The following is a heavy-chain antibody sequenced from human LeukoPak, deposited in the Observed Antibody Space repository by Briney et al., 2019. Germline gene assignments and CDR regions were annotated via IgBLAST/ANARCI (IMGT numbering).Heavy chain of an antibody. D-gene: IGHD3-22*01. CDR1: GFTFSTYV. CDR2: ISGSGGST. V-gene: IGHV3-23*01. Sequence: SGGSLRLSCAASGFTFSTYVMSWVRQAPGKGLEWVSSISGSGGSTYYADSVKGRFTISRDNSKNTLYLQMNSLRAEDTAVYYCAKSLRFGYDSSGYYPFDYWGQGTLVTVSS. J-gene: IGHJ4*02. CDR3: AKSLRFGYDSSGYYPFDY.